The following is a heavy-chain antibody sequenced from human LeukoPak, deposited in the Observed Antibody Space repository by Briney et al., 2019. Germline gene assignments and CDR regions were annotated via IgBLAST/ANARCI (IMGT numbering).Heavy chain of an antibody. CDR2: ISGSGGST. CDR1: GFTFSTYA. Sequence: GGSLRLSCAASGFTFSTYAMSWVRQAPGKGLEWVSAISGSGGSTYYADSVEGRFTISRDNSKNTFYLKMSSLRVEDTAVYYCAKWLRDLRDYEMVDYWGQGTLVTVSS. CDR3: AKWLRDLRDYEMVDY. V-gene: IGHV3-23*01. D-gene: IGHD3-16*01. J-gene: IGHJ4*02.